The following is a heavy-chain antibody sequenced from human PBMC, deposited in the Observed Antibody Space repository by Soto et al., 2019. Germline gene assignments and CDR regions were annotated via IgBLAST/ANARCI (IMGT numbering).Heavy chain of an antibody. Sequence: QTLSLTCAISGDSVSSNSAAWNWIRQSPSRGLEWLGRTYYRSKWYNDYAVSVKSRITINPDTSKNQFSLQLNSVTPEDTAVYYCARVSYSSSWFLDYYYGMDVWGQGTTVTVSS. CDR1: GDSVSSNSAA. J-gene: IGHJ6*02. CDR2: TYYRSKWYN. D-gene: IGHD6-13*01. V-gene: IGHV6-1*01. CDR3: ARVSYSSSWFLDYYYGMDV.